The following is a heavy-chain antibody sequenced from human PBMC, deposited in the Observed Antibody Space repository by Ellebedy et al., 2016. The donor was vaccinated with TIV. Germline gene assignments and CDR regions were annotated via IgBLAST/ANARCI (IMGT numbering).Heavy chain of an antibody. J-gene: IGHJ5*01. Sequence: PGGSLRLSCTVSGGSISRSSYYWGWFRQPPGKGLEWIGNIYYSGNTDYNPSLKSRVTISVDTSKNQFSLKLTSVTAADTAVYYCARNPPTYNWVDSWGQGTLVAVSS. CDR2: IYYSGNT. V-gene: IGHV4-39*01. CDR1: GGSISRSSYY. CDR3: ARNPPTYNWVDS.